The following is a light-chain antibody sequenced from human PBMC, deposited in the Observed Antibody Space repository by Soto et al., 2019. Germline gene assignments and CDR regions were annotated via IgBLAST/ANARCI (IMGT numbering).Light chain of an antibody. CDR2: GAS. J-gene: IGKJ4*01. Sequence: EIVMTQSPAILSVPPGERATLSCRASQSVSSNLAWYQQKPGQAPRLLIYGASSRATGIPDRFSGSGSGTDFTLTISRLEPEDFAVYYCQQYGSSPLTFGGGTKVDIK. CDR3: QQYGSSPLT. V-gene: IGKV3-20*01. CDR1: QSVSSN.